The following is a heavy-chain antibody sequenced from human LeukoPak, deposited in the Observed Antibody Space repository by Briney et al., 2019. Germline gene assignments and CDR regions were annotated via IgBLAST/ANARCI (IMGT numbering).Heavy chain of an antibody. CDR1: GYTFTGYY. V-gene: IGHV1-2*02. D-gene: IGHD6-6*01. CDR3: AFFEYRSSSSRY. CDR2: INPNSGGT. J-gene: IGHJ4*02. Sequence: ASVNVSCKASGYTFTGYYIHWVRQAPGQGLEWMGWINPNSGGTKYAQKFQGRVTMTRDTSISTAYMELSSLRSDDTAMYYCAFFEYRSSSSRYWGQGTLVTVSS.